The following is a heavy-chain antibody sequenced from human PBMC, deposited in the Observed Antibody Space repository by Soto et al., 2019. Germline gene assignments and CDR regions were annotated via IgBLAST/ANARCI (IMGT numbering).Heavy chain of an antibody. CDR1: GYTFTSYG. D-gene: IGHD6-13*01. CDR3: VRRHVSATGIDWFDP. J-gene: IGHJ5*02. Sequence: ASVKVSCKASGYTFTSYGIHWVRQAPGQRLEWMGWINAANGDTEYSPKFQGRVTITRDTSASTAYMELSSLRSEDTAVYYCVRRHVSATGIDWFDPWGQGTLVTVPS. CDR2: INAANGDT. V-gene: IGHV1-3*01.